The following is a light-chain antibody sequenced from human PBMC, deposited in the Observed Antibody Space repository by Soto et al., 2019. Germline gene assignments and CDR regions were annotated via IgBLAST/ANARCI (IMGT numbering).Light chain of an antibody. V-gene: IGLV2-14*01. CDR3: SSYTSSSIL. Sequence: QSALTQPVSVSGSPGQSITISCTGTSSDVGGYNYVSWYQQHPGKAPKLMIYEVSNRPSGVSNRFSGSKSGNTASLTISGLQAEDEADYYCSSYTSSSILFGTGTKLTVL. CDR1: SSDVGGYNY. CDR2: EVS. J-gene: IGLJ1*01.